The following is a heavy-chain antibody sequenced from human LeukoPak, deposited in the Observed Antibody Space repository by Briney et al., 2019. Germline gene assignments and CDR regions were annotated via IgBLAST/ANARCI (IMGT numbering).Heavy chain of an antibody. V-gene: IGHV4-34*01. CDR3: ARGDGAVTTGTFYYYYGMDV. CDR1: GGSFSGYY. Sequence: SETLSLTCAVYGGSFSGYYWSWIRKPPGKGLEWIGEINHSGSTNYNPSLKSRVTISVDTSKNQFSLKLSSVTAADTAVYYCARGDGAVTTGTFYYYYGMDVWGKGTTVTVSS. CDR2: INHSGST. J-gene: IGHJ6*04. D-gene: IGHD4-17*01.